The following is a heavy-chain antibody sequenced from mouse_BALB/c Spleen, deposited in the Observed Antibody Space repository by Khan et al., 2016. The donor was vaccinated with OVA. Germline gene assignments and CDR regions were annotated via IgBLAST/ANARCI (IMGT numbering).Heavy chain of an antibody. CDR1: GFNIKDTY. D-gene: IGHD2-1*01. Sequence: VQLQQSGTELIKPGASVKLSCTASGFNIKDTYIHWVKERPEQGPEWMGRIDPENGDTKYDPKFKGKATITADTSSNPAYLQLTSLTSEDTAVYYCATLYGSPFTYWGQGTLVTVSA. J-gene: IGHJ3*01. V-gene: IGHV14-3*02. CDR2: IDPENGDT. CDR3: ATLYGSPFTY.